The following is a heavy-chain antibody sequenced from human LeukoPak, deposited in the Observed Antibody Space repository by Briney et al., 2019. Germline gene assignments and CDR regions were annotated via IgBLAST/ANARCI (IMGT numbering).Heavy chain of an antibody. V-gene: IGHV4-39*01. J-gene: IGHJ3*02. CDR2: IYYSGST. CDR1: GGSISSSSYS. Sequence: PSETLSLTCTVSGGSISSSSYSWGWIRQPPGKGLEWIGSIYYSGSTYYNPSLKSRVTISVDTSKNQFSLKLSSVTAADTAVYYCASPFEGSWHAFDIWGQGTMVTVSS. D-gene: IGHD3-10*01. CDR3: ASPFEGSWHAFDI.